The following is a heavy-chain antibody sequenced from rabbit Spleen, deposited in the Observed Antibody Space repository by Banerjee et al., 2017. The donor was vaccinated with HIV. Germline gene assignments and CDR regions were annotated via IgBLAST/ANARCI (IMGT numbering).Heavy chain of an antibody. CDR2: IYTGNSKT. D-gene: IGHD1-1*01. Sequence: QSLEESGGDLVKPGASLTLTCTASGFSFSSNYYINWVRQAPGKGLEWIACIYTGNSKTYYASWAKGRFTISKTSSTTVTLQMTSLTVADTATYFCARDLDGVIGWNFGWWGPGTLVTVS. V-gene: IGHV1S40*01. CDR3: ARDLDGVIGWNFGW. J-gene: IGHJ4*01. CDR1: GFSFSSNYY.